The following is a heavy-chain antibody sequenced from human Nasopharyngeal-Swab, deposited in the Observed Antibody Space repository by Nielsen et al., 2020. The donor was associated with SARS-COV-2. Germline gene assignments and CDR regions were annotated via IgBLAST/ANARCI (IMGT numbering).Heavy chain of an antibody. Sequence: PGKGLEWVAVISYDGSNKYYADSVKGRFTISRDNSKNTLYLQMNSLRAEDTAVYYCAKERPYYDILTGYYSDAFDIWGQGTMVTVSS. CDR2: ISYDGSNK. CDR3: AKERPYYDILTGYYSDAFDI. V-gene: IGHV3-30*18. D-gene: IGHD3-9*01. J-gene: IGHJ3*02.